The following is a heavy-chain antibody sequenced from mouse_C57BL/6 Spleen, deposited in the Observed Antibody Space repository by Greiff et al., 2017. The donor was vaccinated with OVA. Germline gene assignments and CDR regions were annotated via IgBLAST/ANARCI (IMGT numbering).Heavy chain of an antibody. CDR1: GYSITSGYY. J-gene: IGHJ4*01. Sequence: EVKVEESGPGLVKPSQSLSLTCSVTGYSITSGYYWNWIRQFPGNKLEWMGYISYDGSNNYNPSLKNRISITRDTSKNQFFLKLNSVTTEDTATYYCAREGLLRYAMDYWGQGTSVTVSS. CDR2: ISYDGSN. CDR3: AREGLLRYAMDY. V-gene: IGHV3-6*01. D-gene: IGHD2-3*01.